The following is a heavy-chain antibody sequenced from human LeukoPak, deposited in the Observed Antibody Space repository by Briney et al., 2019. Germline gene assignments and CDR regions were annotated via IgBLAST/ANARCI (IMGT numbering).Heavy chain of an antibody. Sequence: GGSLRLSCAASGFTFSTYWMSWVRQAPGKGLEWVANIKHDGSEKHYVDSVKGRFTISRDNAKNSLYLEMNSLRAEDTGVYYCARIRGIAAAGDYWGQGTLVTVSS. CDR2: IKHDGSEK. CDR1: GFTFSTYW. V-gene: IGHV3-7*04. CDR3: ARIRGIAAAGDY. D-gene: IGHD6-13*01. J-gene: IGHJ4*02.